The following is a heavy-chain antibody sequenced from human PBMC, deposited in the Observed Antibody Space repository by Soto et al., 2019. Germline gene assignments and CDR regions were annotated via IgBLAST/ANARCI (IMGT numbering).Heavy chain of an antibody. V-gene: IGHV1-69*06. CDR3: ARARFSHSDDSGRYYFYFHGMGV. D-gene: IGHD2-15*01. CDR1: GGTFSSLR. J-gene: IGHJ6*02. CDR2: IIPVSETT. Sequence: QVQLVQSGAEVKKPGSSVKVSCKASGGTFSSLRINWLRLAPGQGPEWKGGIIPVSETTHYAQNFQDRVTIVTEMSTDTAYMELRRLTFEDTAVYYCARARFSHSDDSGRYYFYFHGMGVCALWTPVTVSS.